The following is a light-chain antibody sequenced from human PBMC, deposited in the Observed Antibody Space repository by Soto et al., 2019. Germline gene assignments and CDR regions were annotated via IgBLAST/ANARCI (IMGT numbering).Light chain of an antibody. Sequence: EIVLTQSPGTLSLSPGERATLSCRASQSIRSNYLAWYQQKPGQAPRLLIYGASSRATGTPDRFSGSGSGTDFTLTINRLEPEDFALYYCQQYGSSPPTFGQGTKVDIK. CDR1: QSIRSNY. J-gene: IGKJ1*01. CDR3: QQYGSSPPT. V-gene: IGKV3-20*01. CDR2: GAS.